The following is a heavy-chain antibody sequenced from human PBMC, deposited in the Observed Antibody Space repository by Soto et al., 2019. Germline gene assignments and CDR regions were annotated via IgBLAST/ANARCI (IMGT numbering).Heavy chain of an antibody. J-gene: IGHJ6*02. Sequence: QVQLVESGGGLVKPGGSLRLSCAASGFTFSDYYMSWVRQAPGRGLEWVSYISSSGTTIYYADSVKGRFSISRDNAKNSLYMQMNSLRAEDTAVYYCPRDQYYDFWSGYYTDYYYGMDVWGQGTTVTVSS. CDR2: ISSSGTTI. V-gene: IGHV3-11*01. CDR1: GFTFSDYY. D-gene: IGHD3-3*01. CDR3: PRDQYYDFWSGYYTDYYYGMDV.